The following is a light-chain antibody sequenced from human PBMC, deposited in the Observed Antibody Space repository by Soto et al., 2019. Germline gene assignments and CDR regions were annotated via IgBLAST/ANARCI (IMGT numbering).Light chain of an antibody. CDR3: LQGSHWPPT. J-gene: IGKJ2*01. V-gene: IGKV2-30*01. CDR2: RVS. Sequence: DVVMPKSPRSLPLTLGQPASISCRSSQSLVCPYGNTYLDWFQQRPGQSPRRLIYRVSDRDSGVPDRFSGSGSGADFTLKISGVEAEDVGVSSCLQGSHWPPTFGLRNKLEI. CDR1: QSLVCPYGNTY.